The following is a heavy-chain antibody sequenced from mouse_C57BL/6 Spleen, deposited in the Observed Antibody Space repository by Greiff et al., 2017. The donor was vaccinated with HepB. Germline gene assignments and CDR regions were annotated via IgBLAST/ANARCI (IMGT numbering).Heavy chain of an antibody. D-gene: IGHD4-1*01. CDR2: IYPGSGST. V-gene: IGHV1-55*01. J-gene: IGHJ1*03. Sequence: QVQLQQPGAELVKPGASVKMSCKASGYTFTSYWITWVKQRPGQGLEWIGEIYPGSGSTNYNEKFKSKATLTVDTSSSTAYRQLSSLTSEDAAVDYCARELTGTSGHWYFDVWGTGTTVTVSS. CDR1: GYTFTSYW. CDR3: ARELTGTSGHWYFDV.